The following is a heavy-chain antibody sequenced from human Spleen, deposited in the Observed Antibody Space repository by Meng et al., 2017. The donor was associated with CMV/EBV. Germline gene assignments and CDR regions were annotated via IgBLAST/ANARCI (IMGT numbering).Heavy chain of an antibody. CDR2: LIPIFGTA. CDR1: GATFSSYA. J-gene: IGHJ4*02. Sequence: VSCTASGATFSSYAISWVRQAPGQGLEWMGGLIPIFGTANYAQKFQGSVTITTDESTSTASMELSSLRSEDTAVYYCARAVGGPFDYWGQGTLVTVSS. CDR3: ARAVGGPFDY. V-gene: IGHV1-69*05. D-gene: IGHD3-16*01.